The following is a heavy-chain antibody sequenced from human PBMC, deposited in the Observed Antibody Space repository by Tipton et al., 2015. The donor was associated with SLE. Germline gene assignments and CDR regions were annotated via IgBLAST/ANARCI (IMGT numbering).Heavy chain of an antibody. Sequence: GSLRLSCAASGFTFSGYWMSWVRQAPGKGLEWVANIKQDGSEKYYVDSVKGRFTISRDNAKNSLYLQMNSLRAEDTAVYYCARVPRDLDYWGQGTLVTVSS. V-gene: IGHV3-7*01. CDR3: ARVPRDLDY. J-gene: IGHJ4*02. CDR1: GFTFSGYW. CDR2: IKQDGSEK.